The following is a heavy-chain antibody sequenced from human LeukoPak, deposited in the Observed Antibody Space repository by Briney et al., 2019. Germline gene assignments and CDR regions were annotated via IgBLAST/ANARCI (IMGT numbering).Heavy chain of an antibody. Sequence: GSLRLSCAASGFTFSNYAMSWVRQAPGKGLEWVSAITGSGGNTYYADSVKGRFTISRDNSKNTLYLQMNSLRDEDTAVYYCAKWGDFDVLTGYYVPDFWGQGTLITVSS. J-gene: IGHJ4*02. CDR1: GFTFSNYA. CDR3: AKWGDFDVLTGYYVPDF. D-gene: IGHD3-9*01. V-gene: IGHV3-23*01. CDR2: ITGSGGNT.